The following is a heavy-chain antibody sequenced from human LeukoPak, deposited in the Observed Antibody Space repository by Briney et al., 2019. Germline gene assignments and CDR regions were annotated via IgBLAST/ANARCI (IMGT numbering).Heavy chain of an antibody. CDR2: IIPIFGTA. V-gene: IGHV1-69*05. CDR1: GGTFSSYA. J-gene: IGHJ4*02. CDR3: ARDATGTPASY. Sequence: ASVKVSCKASGGTFSSYAISWVRQAPGQGLEWMGGIIPIFGTANYAQKSQGRVTITTDESTSTAYMELSSLRSEDAAVYYCARDATGTPASYWGQGTLVTVSS. D-gene: IGHD1-1*01.